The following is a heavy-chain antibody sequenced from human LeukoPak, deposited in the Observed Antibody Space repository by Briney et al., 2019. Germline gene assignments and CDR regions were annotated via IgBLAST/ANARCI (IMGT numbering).Heavy chain of an antibody. CDR3: ARWQLAPGFDY. CDR2: IYSGGST. J-gene: IGHJ4*02. Sequence: GGSLRLSCAASGSTLSSNYMSWVRQAPGKGLEWVSVIYSGGSTYYADSVKGRFTISRDNSKNTLYLQMNSLRAEDTAVYYCARWQLAPGFDYWGQGTLVTVSS. CDR1: GSTLSSNY. V-gene: IGHV3-53*01. D-gene: IGHD6-13*01.